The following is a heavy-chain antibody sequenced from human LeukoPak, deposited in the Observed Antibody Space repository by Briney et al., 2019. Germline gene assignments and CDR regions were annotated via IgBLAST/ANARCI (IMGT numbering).Heavy chain of an antibody. CDR3: AKDPGSTYYYDSSGSSWFDP. Sequence: PGGSLRLSCAASGFTFSSYGMHWVRQAPGKGLEWVAFIRYDGRNKYYADSVKGRFTTSRANSKNTLYLQMNSLRAEDTAVYYCAKDPGSTYYYDSSGSSWFDPWGQGTLVTVSS. J-gene: IGHJ5*02. CDR1: GFTFSSYG. CDR2: IRYDGRNK. D-gene: IGHD3-22*01. V-gene: IGHV3-30*02.